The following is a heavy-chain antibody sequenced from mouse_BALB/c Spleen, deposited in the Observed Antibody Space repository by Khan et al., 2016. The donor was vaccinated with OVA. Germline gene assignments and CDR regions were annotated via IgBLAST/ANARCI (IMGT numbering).Heavy chain of an antibody. CDR2: ISIYYGDA. J-gene: IGHJ3*01. CDR3: TRGGGGNRFAY. CDR1: GYTFTDFT. Sequence: QVQLKESGAELVRPGVSVKISCKGSGYTFTDFTLHWVKQSHAMSLEWIGVISIYYGDATYNQRFKDKATMTVDKSSSTAYMELARLTSEDSAISSSTRGGGGNRFAYWGQGTLVTVSA. V-gene: IGHV1S137*01.